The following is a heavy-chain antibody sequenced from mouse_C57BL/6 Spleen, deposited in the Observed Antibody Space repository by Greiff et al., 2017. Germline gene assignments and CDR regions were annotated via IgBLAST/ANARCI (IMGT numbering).Heavy chain of an antibody. Sequence: QVQLQQPGAELVRPGSSVKLSCKASGYTFTSYWMDWVKQRPGQGLEWIGNIYPSDSETHYNQKFKDKATLTVEKSSSTAYMQLSSLTSEDSAVXCCARRDFYSNSWFAYWGQGTLVTVSA. V-gene: IGHV1-61*01. CDR1: GYTFTSYW. CDR3: ARRDFYSNSWFAY. CDR2: IYPSDSET. J-gene: IGHJ3*01. D-gene: IGHD2-5*01.